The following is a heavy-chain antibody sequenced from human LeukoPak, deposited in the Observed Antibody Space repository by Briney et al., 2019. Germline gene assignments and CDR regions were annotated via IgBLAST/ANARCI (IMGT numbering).Heavy chain of an antibody. D-gene: IGHD6-13*01. V-gene: IGHV3-23*01. Sequence: GGSLRLSCAASGFALSSYAMSWVRQAPGKGLEWVSATSSSDAGTYHAESVRGRFTISRDNAKNSLYLQMNSLGAEDTAVYYCARELPSSWYGFDYWGQGTLVTVSS. CDR2: TSSSDAGT. J-gene: IGHJ4*02. CDR3: ARELPSSWYGFDY. CDR1: GFALSSYA.